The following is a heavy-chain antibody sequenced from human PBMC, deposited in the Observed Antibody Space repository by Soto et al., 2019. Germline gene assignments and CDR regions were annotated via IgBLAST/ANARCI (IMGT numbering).Heavy chain of an antibody. CDR2: ISAYNGNT. CDR3: ARNXYYGSGSYYPVPYYFDY. D-gene: IGHD3-10*01. Sequence: ASVKVSCKASGYTFTSYGISWVRQAPGQGLEWMGWISAYNGNTNYAQKLQGRVTMTTDTSTSTTYMELRSLRSDDTAVYYCARNXYYGSGSYYPVPYYFDYWGQGTLVTVSS. CDR1: GYTFTSYG. V-gene: IGHV1-18*04. J-gene: IGHJ4*02.